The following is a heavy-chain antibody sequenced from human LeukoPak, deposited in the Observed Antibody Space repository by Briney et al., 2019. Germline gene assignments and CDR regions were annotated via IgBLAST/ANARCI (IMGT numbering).Heavy chain of an antibody. CDR2: ISYDGSNK. Sequence: PGGSLRLSCAASGFTFSSYAMHWVRQAPGKGLEWVAVISYDGSNKYYADSVKGRLTVSRDNSKNTLYLQMNSLRVEDTAVYYCVKTQTHFGDYRRDYWGQGTPVTVSS. V-gene: IGHV3-30*04. D-gene: IGHD4-17*01. J-gene: IGHJ4*02. CDR3: VKTQTHFGDYRRDY. CDR1: GFTFSSYA.